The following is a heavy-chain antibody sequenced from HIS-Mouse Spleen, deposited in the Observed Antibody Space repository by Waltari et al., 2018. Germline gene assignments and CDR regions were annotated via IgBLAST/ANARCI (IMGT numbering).Heavy chain of an antibody. J-gene: IGHJ5*02. V-gene: IGHV1-69*01. CDR2: IIPIFGTE. CDR1: GGTFSSYA. D-gene: IGHD6-19*01. Sequence: QVQLVQSGAEVKKPGSSVKVACKASGGTFSSYASSWVRQDPGQGREWMGGIIPIFGTENYAQKFQGRVTITADESTSTAYMELSSLRSEDTAVYYCARVPRIGSYSSGWYNWFDPWGQGTLVTVSS. CDR3: ARVPRIGSYSSGWYNWFDP.